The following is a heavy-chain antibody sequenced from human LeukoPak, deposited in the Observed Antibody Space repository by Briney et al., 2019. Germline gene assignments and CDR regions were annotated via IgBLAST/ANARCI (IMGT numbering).Heavy chain of an antibody. Sequence: GGSLRLSCAASGFTFSSYAMSWVRQAPGKGLEWVSAISGSGGSTYYADSVKGRFTISRDNSKNTLYLQMNSLRAEDTAVYYCARDSRGWGSVDYWGQGTLVTVSS. CDR1: GFTFSSYA. V-gene: IGHV3-23*01. CDR3: ARDSRGWGSVDY. CDR2: ISGSGGST. J-gene: IGHJ4*02. D-gene: IGHD2-21*01.